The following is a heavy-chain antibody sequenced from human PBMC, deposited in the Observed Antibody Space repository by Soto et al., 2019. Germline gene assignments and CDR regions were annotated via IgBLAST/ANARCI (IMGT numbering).Heavy chain of an antibody. CDR1: GFTFSTYV. V-gene: IGHV3-23*01. D-gene: IGHD2-15*01. CDR3: AKDRRGVYCSGGTCYSADY. CDR2: INGGGTT. J-gene: IGHJ4*02. Sequence: EVQLLESGGALVQHGGSLRLSCAVSGFTFSTYVMYWVRQAPGKGLECVSSINGGGTTYYSDFVRGRFTISRDISKNTLYLQMNSLRADDTAVYYCAKDRRGVYCSGGTCYSADYWGQGTLVTVSS.